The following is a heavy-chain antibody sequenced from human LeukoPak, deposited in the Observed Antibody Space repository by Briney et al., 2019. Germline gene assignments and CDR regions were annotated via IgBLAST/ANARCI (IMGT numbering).Heavy chain of an antibody. D-gene: IGHD1-26*01. Sequence: GGSLRLSCAASGFTFSSYSMNWVRQAPGKGLDWVSSISSSSSYIYYADSVKGRFTISRDNAKNSLYLQMNSLRAEDTALYYCARGARGVSGYYFDYWGQGTLVTVSS. J-gene: IGHJ4*02. CDR1: GFTFSSYS. CDR2: ISSSSSYI. V-gene: IGHV3-21*04. CDR3: ARGARGVSGYYFDY.